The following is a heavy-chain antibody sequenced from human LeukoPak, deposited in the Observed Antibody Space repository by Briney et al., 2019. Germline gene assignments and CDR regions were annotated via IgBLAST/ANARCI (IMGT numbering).Heavy chain of an antibody. CDR3: AKGDCSSGSCYFDY. D-gene: IGHD2-15*01. Sequence: GGSLRLSCAASGFTLSNHPMYWVRQAPGKGLEWVSSLSDTGDSTHYADFVKGRFTISRDSARSALYLQMNSLRAEDTAVYYCAKGDCSSGSCYFDYWGQGSQVTVSS. J-gene: IGHJ4*02. V-gene: IGHV3-23*01. CDR2: LSDTGDST. CDR1: GFTLSNHP.